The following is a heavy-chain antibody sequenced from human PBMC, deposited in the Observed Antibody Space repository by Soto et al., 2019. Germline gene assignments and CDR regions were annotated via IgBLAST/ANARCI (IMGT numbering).Heavy chain of an antibody. V-gene: IGHV1-69*04. CDR1: GGTFSSYA. J-gene: IGHJ4*02. Sequence: SVKVSCKASGGTFSSYAISWVRQAPGQGLEWMGRIIPILGIANYAQKFQGRVTITADNSTSTAYMELSSLRSEDTAVYYCAREAIDGSGSCGYWGQGTLVTVSS. CDR3: AREAIDGSGSCGY. D-gene: IGHD3-10*01. CDR2: IIPILGIA.